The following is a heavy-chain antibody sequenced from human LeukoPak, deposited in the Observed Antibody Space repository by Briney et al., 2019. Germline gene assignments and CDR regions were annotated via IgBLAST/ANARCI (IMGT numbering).Heavy chain of an antibody. CDR1: GGSFSGYY. CDR3: AKLQTTVTHASWYFDP. Sequence: PSETLSLTCAVYGGSFSGYYWSWIRQPPGKGLEWIGEINHSGTTNYNPSLKSRVAISVDTSKNQFSLKLTSVTAADTAVYYCAKLQTTVTHASWYFDPWGRGTLVTVSS. V-gene: IGHV4-34*01. CDR2: INHSGTT. D-gene: IGHD4-17*01. J-gene: IGHJ2*01.